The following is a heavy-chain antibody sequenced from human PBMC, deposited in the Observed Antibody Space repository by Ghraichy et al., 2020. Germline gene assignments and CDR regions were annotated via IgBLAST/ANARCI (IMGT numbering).Heavy chain of an antibody. CDR1: GFTVITNY. CDR2: VYSGGTT. D-gene: IGHD6-19*01. V-gene: IGHV3-66*01. Sequence: GGSLRLSCAASGFTVITNYMSWVRQAPGKGLEWVSVVYSGGTTNYADSVRGRFTVSRDNSKNTLYLQMNSLRAEDTAVYYCARDSSSGWYHAYWGQGTLVTVSS. J-gene: IGHJ4*02. CDR3: ARDSSSGWYHAY.